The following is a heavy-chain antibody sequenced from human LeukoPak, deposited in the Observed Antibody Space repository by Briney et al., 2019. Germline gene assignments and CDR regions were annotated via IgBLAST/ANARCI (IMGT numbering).Heavy chain of an antibody. J-gene: IGHJ4*02. D-gene: IGHD6-13*01. V-gene: IGHV4-61*01. CDR2: IYYSGST. CDR1: GGSVSSGSYY. Sequence: SETLSLTCTVSGGSVSSGSYYWSWIRQPPGKGLEWIGYIYYSGSTNYNPSLKSRVTISVDTSKNQFPLKLSSATAADTAVYYCARDRVAAAGSFDYWGQGTLVTVSS. CDR3: ARDRVAAAGSFDY.